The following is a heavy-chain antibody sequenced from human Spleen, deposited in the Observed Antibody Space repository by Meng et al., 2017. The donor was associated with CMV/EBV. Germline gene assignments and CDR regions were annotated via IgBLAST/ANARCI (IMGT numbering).Heavy chain of an antibody. V-gene: IGHV3-15*01. J-gene: IGHJ4*02. CDR1: GFTFSHAW. CDR2: IKRKTDVGTT. CDR3: ITGNY. Sequence: GGSLRLSCAASGFTFSHAWMSWVRQAPGKGPEWVGRIKRKTDVGTTDYAAPLKGRFTISRDDSKNTLYLQMNSLKTEDTAVYYCITGNYWGQGTLVTVSS.